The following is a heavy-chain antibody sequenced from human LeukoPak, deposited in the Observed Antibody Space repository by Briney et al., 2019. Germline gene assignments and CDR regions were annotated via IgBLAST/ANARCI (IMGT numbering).Heavy chain of an antibody. Sequence: PSETLSLTCTVSGGSISSYYWSWIRQPPGKGLEWIGYIYYSGSTNYNPSLKSRVTISVDTSKNQFSLKLSSVTAADTAVYYCARHPHRGYWFDPWGQGTLVTVSS. V-gene: IGHV4-59*08. CDR3: ARHPHRGYWFDP. CDR2: IYYSGST. CDR1: GGSISSYY. D-gene: IGHD3-16*01. J-gene: IGHJ5*02.